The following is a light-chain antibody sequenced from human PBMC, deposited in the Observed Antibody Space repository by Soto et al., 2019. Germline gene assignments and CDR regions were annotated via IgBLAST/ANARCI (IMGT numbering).Light chain of an antibody. Sequence: IVLTQSPGTLSLSPGARATLSCRASQSVSSSNLAWYQQKPGQAPRLLIYGASTRASDIPARFSGSGSGTEFTLTISSLQSEDFAVYYCQQYNSWPLTFGGGTKVDI. CDR3: QQYNSWPLT. CDR2: GAS. CDR1: QSVSSSN. J-gene: IGKJ4*01. V-gene: IGKV3-15*01.